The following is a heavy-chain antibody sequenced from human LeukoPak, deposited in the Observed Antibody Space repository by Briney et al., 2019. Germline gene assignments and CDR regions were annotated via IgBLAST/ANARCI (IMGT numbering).Heavy chain of an antibody. V-gene: IGHV1-24*01. D-gene: IGHD3-9*01. CDR1: GYTLTELS. Sequence: ASVKVSCKVSGYTLTELSMHWVRQAPGKGLEWMGGFDPEDCETIYAQKFQGRVTMTEDTSTDTAYMELSSLRSEDTAVYYCATFPRKAYYDILTGYTPGHFDYWGQGTLVTVSS. CDR3: ATFPRKAYYDILTGYTPGHFDY. CDR2: FDPEDCET. J-gene: IGHJ4*02.